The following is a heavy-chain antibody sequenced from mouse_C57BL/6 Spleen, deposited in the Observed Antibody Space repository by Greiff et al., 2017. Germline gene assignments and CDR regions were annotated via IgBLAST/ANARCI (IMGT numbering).Heavy chain of an antibody. CDR3: TRDYGSSFYAMDY. CDR1: GYTFTSYD. Sequence: QVQLQQSGPELVKPGASVKLSCKASGYTFTSYDINWVKQRPGQGLEWIGWIYPSDGSTKYNEKFKGKATLTVDTSSSTAYMELHSLTSEDSAVXCGTRDYGSSFYAMDYWGQGTSVTVSS. D-gene: IGHD1-1*01. J-gene: IGHJ4*01. V-gene: IGHV1-85*01. CDR2: IYPSDGST.